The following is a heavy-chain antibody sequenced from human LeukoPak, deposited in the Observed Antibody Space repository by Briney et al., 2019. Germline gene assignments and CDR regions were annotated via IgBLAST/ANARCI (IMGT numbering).Heavy chain of an antibody. CDR2: ISAYNGNT. J-gene: IGHJ4*02. Sequence: ASXXVSCKASGYTFTSYGISWVRQAPGQGVEWMGWISAYNGNTNYAQKLQGRVTITTDTYTRTAYMELRSLRSDDTAVYYCARDKHVRGIAAAGKGNYWGQGTLVTVSS. CDR1: GYTFTSYG. D-gene: IGHD6-13*01. V-gene: IGHV1-18*01. CDR3: ARDKHVRGIAAAGKGNY.